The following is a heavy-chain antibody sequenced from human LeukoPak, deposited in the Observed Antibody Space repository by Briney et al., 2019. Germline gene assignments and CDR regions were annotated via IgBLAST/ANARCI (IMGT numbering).Heavy chain of an antibody. V-gene: IGHV4-34*01. CDR3: ARPAGGYSSFFDY. CDR2: INHSGST. J-gene: IGHJ4*02. CDR1: CGSFSGYY. Sequence: SETLSLTCAVYCGSFSGYYWSWIRQPPGKGLEWIGEINHSGSTNYNPSLKSRVTISVDTSKNQFSLKLSSVTTADTAVYYCARPAGGYSSFFDYWRQGTLVTVCS. D-gene: IGHD5-18*01.